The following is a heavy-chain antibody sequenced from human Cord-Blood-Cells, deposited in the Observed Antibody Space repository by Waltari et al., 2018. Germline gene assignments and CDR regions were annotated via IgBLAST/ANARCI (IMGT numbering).Heavy chain of an antibody. CDR3: ATGLYSSSSTDAFDI. Sequence: QVQLVQSGAEVKKPGASVKVSCKVSGYTLTELSMHWVRQAPGKGLEWMGGFDPEDGETIYAQKFEGRVTMNEHTSTDTAYMELGSLRSEDTAVYYCATGLYSSSSTDAFDIWGQGTMVTVSS. V-gene: IGHV1-24*01. J-gene: IGHJ3*02. CDR2: FDPEDGET. CDR1: GYTLTELS. D-gene: IGHD6-6*01.